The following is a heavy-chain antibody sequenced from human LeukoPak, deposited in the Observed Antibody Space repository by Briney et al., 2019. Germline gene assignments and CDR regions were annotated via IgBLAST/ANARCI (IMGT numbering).Heavy chain of an antibody. CDR3: AISNNSFDY. J-gene: IGHJ4*02. CDR2: IWHVGSEK. Sequence: GGSLRLSCAASGFTFSTYGMNWVRQAPGKGLGWVAVIWHVGSEKYYADSVKDRFTISRDNSKNTLYLQMNSLRAKNTAVYFCAISNNSFDYWGQGSLVTVSS. V-gene: IGHV3-33*01. D-gene: IGHD1/OR15-1a*01. CDR1: GFTFSTYG.